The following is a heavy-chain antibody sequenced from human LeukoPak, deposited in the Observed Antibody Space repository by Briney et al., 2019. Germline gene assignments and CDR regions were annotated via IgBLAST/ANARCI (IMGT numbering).Heavy chain of an antibody. J-gene: IGHJ4*02. CDR2: ISGSGGST. D-gene: IGHD2-2*01. CDR1: GFTFSSYA. V-gene: IGHV3-23*01. Sequence: EGSLRLSCAASGFTFSSYAMSWVRQAPGKGLEWVSAISGSGGSTYYADSVKGRFTISRDNSKNTLYLQMNSLRAEDTAVYYCAKDEYCSSTSCYPTGYWGQGTLVTVSS. CDR3: AKDEYCSSTSCYPTGY.